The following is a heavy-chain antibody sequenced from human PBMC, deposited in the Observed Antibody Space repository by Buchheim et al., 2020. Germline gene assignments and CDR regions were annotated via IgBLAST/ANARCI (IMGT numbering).Heavy chain of an antibody. V-gene: IGHV1-46*01. CDR2: INPSGGST. Sequence: QVQLVQSGAEVKKPGASVKVSCKASGYTFTSYYMHWVRQAPGQGLEWMGIINPSGGSTSYAQKFQGRVTMTRETSTSTVYMELSSLRSEDTAVYYCARMEYYYGSGSSSWFDPWGQGTL. D-gene: IGHD3-10*01. J-gene: IGHJ5*02. CDR3: ARMEYYYGSGSSSWFDP. CDR1: GYTFTSYY.